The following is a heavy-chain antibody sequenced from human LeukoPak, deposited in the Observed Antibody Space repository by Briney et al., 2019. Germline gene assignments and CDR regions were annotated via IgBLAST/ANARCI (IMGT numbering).Heavy chain of an antibody. Sequence: ASVKVSCKASGYTFTSYDINWVRQATGQGLEWMGWMNRNSGNTGYAQKFQGRVTMTRNTSISTAYMELSSLRSEDTAVYYCARGRTADGDNYYYYYYMDVWGKGTTVTVSS. CDR3: ARGRTADGDNYYYYYYMDV. D-gene: IGHD2-2*01. J-gene: IGHJ6*03. V-gene: IGHV1-8*01. CDR1: GYTFTSYD. CDR2: MNRNSGNT.